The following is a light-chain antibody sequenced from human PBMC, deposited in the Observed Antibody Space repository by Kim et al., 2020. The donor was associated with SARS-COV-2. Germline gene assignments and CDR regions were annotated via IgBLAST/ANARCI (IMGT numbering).Light chain of an antibody. CDR1: QSISTW. CDR2: EAS. CDR3: QQYSDFS. V-gene: IGKV1-5*01. J-gene: IGKJ2*03. Sequence: LSASVGARVNMPCRASQSISTWLAWYQQKPGKAPKVLIYEASHLQRGVPSRFSGSGYGTEFTLTITSLQPDDFGSYYCQQYSDFSFGQGTKLEI.